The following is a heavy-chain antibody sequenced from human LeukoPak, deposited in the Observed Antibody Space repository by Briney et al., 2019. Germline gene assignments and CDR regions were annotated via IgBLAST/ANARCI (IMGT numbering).Heavy chain of an antibody. D-gene: IGHD4-17*01. CDR1: GFPLSSYS. Sequence: GGPLRLSCAASGFPLSSYSMNWVRPAPGKGLEWVSSISSSSSYIYYADSVKGRFTISRDNAKNSLYLQMNSLRAEDTAVYYCARAYGDSYYFDYWGQGTPVSVSS. J-gene: IGHJ4*02. V-gene: IGHV3-21*01. CDR3: ARAYGDSYYFDY. CDR2: ISSSSSYI.